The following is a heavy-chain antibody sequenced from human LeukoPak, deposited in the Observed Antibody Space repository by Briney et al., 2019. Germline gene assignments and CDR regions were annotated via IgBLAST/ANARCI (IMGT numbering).Heavy chain of an antibody. J-gene: IGHJ4*02. CDR2: ISSSGSTI. D-gene: IGHD3-22*01. CDR3: ARSPYYYDSSGYYYKTPNFDY. Sequence: PGGSLRLSCAASGFTFSSYTMNWVRQAPGKGLEWVSYISSSGSTIYYADSVKGRFTISRDNAKNSLYLQMNSLRAEDTAVYYCARSPYYYDSSGYYYKTPNFDYWGQGTLVTVSS. V-gene: IGHV3-48*04. CDR1: GFTFSSYT.